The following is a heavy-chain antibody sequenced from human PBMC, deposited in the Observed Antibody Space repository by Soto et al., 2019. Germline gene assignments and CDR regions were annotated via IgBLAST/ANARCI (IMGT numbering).Heavy chain of an antibody. D-gene: IGHD1-26*01. Sequence: ASVKVSCKASGYTFTGYYMHWVRHAPGQGLEWMGWINPNSGGTNYAQKFQGWVTMTRDTSISTAYMELSRLRSDDTAVYYCASAKTSGPGGGTTTSFDYWGQGTLVTVSS. J-gene: IGHJ4*02. V-gene: IGHV1-2*04. CDR3: ASAKTSGPGGGTTTSFDY. CDR2: INPNSGGT. CDR1: GYTFTGYY.